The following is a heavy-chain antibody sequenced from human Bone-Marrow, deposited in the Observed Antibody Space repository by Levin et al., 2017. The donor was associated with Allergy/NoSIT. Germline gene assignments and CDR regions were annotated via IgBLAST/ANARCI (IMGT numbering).Heavy chain of an antibody. CDR1: GFTFSSYG. Sequence: GGSLRLSCAASGFTFSSYGMHWVRQAPGKGLEWVAVISYDGSNKYYADSVKGRFTISRDNSKNTLYLQMNSLRAEDTAVYYCHVAAPRGRSWYFDLWGRGTLVTVSS. D-gene: IGHD6-13*01. J-gene: IGHJ2*01. CDR2: ISYDGSNK. V-gene: IGHV3-30*03. CDR3: HVAAPRGRSWYFDL.